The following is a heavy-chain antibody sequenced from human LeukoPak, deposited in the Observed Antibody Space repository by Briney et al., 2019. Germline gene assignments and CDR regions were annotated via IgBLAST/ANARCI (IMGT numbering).Heavy chain of an antibody. CDR3: AGGGNPDYFDY. CDR2: ISGDGGST. CDR1: GFTFDDYA. V-gene: IGHV3-43*02. Sequence: GRSLRLSCAASGFTFDDYAMHWVRQAPGKGLEWVSLISGDGGSTYYADSVKGRFTISRDNSKYSLYLQMNSLRTEDTALYYCAGGGNPDYFDYWGQGTLVTASS. J-gene: IGHJ4*02. D-gene: IGHD3-10*01.